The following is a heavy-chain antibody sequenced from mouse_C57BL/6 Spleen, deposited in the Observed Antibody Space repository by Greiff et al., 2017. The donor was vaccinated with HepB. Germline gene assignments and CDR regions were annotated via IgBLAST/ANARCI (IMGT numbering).Heavy chain of an antibody. D-gene: IGHD1-1*02. Sequence: QVQLQQSGAELVRPGASVTLSCKASGYTFTDYEMHWVKQTSVHGLEWIGAIDPETGGTAYNQKFKGKAILTADKSSSTAYMELRSLTSEDSAVYYCTGTIGNYYAMDYWGQGTSVTVSS. CDR3: TGTIGNYYAMDY. CDR2: IDPETGGT. V-gene: IGHV1-15*01. CDR1: GYTFTDYE. J-gene: IGHJ4*01.